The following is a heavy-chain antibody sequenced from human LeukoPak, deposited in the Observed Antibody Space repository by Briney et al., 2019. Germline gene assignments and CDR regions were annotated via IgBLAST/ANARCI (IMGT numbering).Heavy chain of an antibody. CDR3: ARVYTGSGWYGGYYYYMDV. CDR2: INPNSGGT. V-gene: IGHV1-2*02. CDR1: GYTFTGYY. D-gene: IGHD6-19*01. Sequence: ASVKVSCKASGYTFTGYYMHWVRQAPGQGLEWVGWINPNSGGTNYAQKFQGRVTMTRDTSISTAYMELSRLRSDDTAVYYCARVYTGSGWYGGYYYYMDVWGKGTTVTVSS. J-gene: IGHJ6*03.